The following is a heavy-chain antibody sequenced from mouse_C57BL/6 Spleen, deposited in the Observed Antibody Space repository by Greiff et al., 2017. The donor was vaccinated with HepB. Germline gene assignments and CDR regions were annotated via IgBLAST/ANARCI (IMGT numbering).Heavy chain of an antibody. Sequence: EVHLVESGGGLVKPGGSLKLSCAASGFTFSSYAMSWVRQTPEKRLEWVATISDGGSYTYYPDNVKGRFTISRDNAKNNLYLQMSHLKSEDTAMYYCAREGSNYDYWGQGTTLTVSS. V-gene: IGHV5-4*01. CDR2: ISDGGSYT. CDR1: GFTFSSYA. J-gene: IGHJ2*01. CDR3: AREGSNYDY. D-gene: IGHD2-5*01.